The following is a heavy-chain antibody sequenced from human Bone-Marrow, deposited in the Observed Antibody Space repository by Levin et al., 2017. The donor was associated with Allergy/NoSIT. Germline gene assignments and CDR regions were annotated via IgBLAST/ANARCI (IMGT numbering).Heavy chain of an antibody. Sequence: GGSLRLSCAASGFTFKNYEMYWVRQAPGRGLEWVSYISSGGSTRYYADSVKGRFTISRDNTKNSLYLQMNSLRAEDTAVYYCGKGGYDFWNGYSMDVWGQGTTVTVSS. CDR3: GKGGYDFWNGYSMDV. CDR2: ISSGGSTR. J-gene: IGHJ6*02. D-gene: IGHD3-3*01. V-gene: IGHV3-48*03. CDR1: GFTFKNYE.